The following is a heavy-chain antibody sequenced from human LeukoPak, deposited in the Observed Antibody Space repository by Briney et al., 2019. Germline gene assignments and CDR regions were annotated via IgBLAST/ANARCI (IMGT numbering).Heavy chain of an antibody. CDR2: ISGSTSTI. D-gene: IGHD6-19*01. Sequence: GGSLRLSCAASEFTFSSYSMNWVRQAPGKGLEWVSYISGSTSTINYAGSVRGRLTISRDNAKNSLYLQMNSLRAEDTAVYYCARGPGSSGWYFFLDYWGQGTLVTVSS. CDR3: ARGPGSSGWYFFLDY. CDR1: EFTFSSYS. J-gene: IGHJ4*02. V-gene: IGHV3-48*01.